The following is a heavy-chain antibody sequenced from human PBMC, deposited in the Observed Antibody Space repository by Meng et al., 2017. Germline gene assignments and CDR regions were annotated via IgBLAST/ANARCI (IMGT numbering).Heavy chain of an antibody. CDR3: ARDLVLSSSWDPYYYYGMDV. Sequence: GESLKISCAASGFTVSSNYMSWVRQAPGKGLEWVSVIYSGGSTYYADSVKGRFTISRHNSKNTLYLQMNSLRAEDTAVYYCARDLVLSSSWDPYYYYGMDVWGQGTTVTVSS. CDR1: GFTVSSNY. J-gene: IGHJ6*02. D-gene: IGHD6-13*01. CDR2: IYSGGST. V-gene: IGHV3-53*04.